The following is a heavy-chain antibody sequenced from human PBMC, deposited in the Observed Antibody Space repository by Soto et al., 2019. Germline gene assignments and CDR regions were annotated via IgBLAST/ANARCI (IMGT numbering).Heavy chain of an antibody. CDR2: INYSGNT. J-gene: IGHJ2*01. Sequence: QVQLQESGPGLVKPSETLSLTCTVSGASISRTSSYWGWIRQSPGKGLEWIASINYSGNTYYNPSPKSRVTMSVDTSRNQFCLRLTSVTAADTGIYICARRANVTPCYFDLWGREKPVIVSS. D-gene: IGHD2-15*01. CDR3: ARRANVTPCYFDL. V-gene: IGHV4-39*01. CDR1: GASISRTSSY.